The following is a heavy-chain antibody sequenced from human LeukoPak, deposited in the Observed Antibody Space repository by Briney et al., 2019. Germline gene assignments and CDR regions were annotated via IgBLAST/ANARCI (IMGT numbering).Heavy chain of an antibody. V-gene: IGHV3-53*01. D-gene: IGHD2-2*01. Sequence: GGSLRLSCAPSGFTVSSNYMAWVRQAPGKGLEWVSVIYSGGTIYYADSVKGRFTISRDNSKNTLYLQMNSLRAEDTAVYYCAREGSYGGSTMWYFDYWGQGTLVTVSS. J-gene: IGHJ4*02. CDR3: AREGSYGGSTMWYFDY. CDR1: GFTVSSNY. CDR2: IYSGGTI.